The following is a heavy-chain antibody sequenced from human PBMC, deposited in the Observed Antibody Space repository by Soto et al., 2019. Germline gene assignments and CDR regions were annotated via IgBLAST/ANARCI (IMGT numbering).Heavy chain of an antibody. V-gene: IGHV2-5*02. D-gene: IGHD3-10*01. Sequence: QITLKESGPTLVRPTQTLTLTCTFSGFSLSSSGVGVGWIRQPPGKALEWLALIYWDDDKRYSPSLKSRLTITNDTSKNQVVLTLTTFDTVDTATYYCARGGWTTYYSPFFDYWGQGTLVTVSS. CDR1: GFSLSSSGVG. CDR2: IYWDDDK. J-gene: IGHJ4*02. CDR3: ARGGWTTYYSPFFDY.